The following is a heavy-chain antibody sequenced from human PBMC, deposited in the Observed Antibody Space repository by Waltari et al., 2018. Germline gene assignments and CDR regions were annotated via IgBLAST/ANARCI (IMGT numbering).Heavy chain of an antibody. CDR2: ISNDGRKS. Sequence: QVQLVESGGGVVQPGRSLRLSCAASGLTFSDHSMHWVRQASAGAMERVALISNDGRKSDDADSVKGRFTISRDNSKNTLYLQMNSLRGDVTAVYYCATTRDCKIFDCYREFDFWGQGALITVSS. CDR1: GLTFSDHS. D-gene: IGHD2-21*02. J-gene: IGHJ4*02. V-gene: IGHV3-30*04. CDR3: ATTRDCKIFDCYREFDF.